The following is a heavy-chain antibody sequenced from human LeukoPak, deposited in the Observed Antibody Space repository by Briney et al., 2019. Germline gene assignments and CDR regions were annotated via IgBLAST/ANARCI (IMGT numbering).Heavy chain of an antibody. Sequence: PSETLSLTCTVSGYSISSGYYWGWIRQPPGKGLEWIGSNYHSGSTYYNPSLKSRVTISVDTSKNQFSLKLSSVTAADTAVYYCARVSGYSFDYWGQGTLVTVSS. CDR3: ARVSGYSFDY. CDR2: NYHSGST. J-gene: IGHJ4*02. V-gene: IGHV4-38-2*02. D-gene: IGHD3-22*01. CDR1: GYSISSGYY.